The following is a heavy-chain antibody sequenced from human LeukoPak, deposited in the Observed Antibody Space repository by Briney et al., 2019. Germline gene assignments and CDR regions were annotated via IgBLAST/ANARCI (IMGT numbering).Heavy chain of an antibody. D-gene: IGHD2-21*02. J-gene: IGHJ5*02. Sequence: SETLSLTCTVSGGSISSSSYYWGWIRQPPGKGLEWIGSIYYSGSTYYNPSLKSRVTISVDTSKNHFSLKLTSVTAADTAVYYCARDGGDGWFDPWGQGTLVTVSS. CDR3: ARDGGDGWFDP. CDR1: GGSISSSSYY. V-gene: IGHV4-39*02. CDR2: IYYSGST.